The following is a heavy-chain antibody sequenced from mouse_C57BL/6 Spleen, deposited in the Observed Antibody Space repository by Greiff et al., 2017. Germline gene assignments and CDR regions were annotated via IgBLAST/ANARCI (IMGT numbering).Heavy chain of an antibody. CDR1: GYTFTDYN. Sequence: EVQLQQSGPELVKPGASVKMSCKASGYTFTDYNMHWVKQSHGKSLEWIGYINPNNGGTSYNQKFKGKATLTVNKSSSTAYMELRSLTSEDSAVYYCARGFITTVVRYFDVWGTGTTVTVSS. V-gene: IGHV1-22*01. CDR3: ARGFITTVVRYFDV. D-gene: IGHD1-1*01. CDR2: INPNNGGT. J-gene: IGHJ1*03.